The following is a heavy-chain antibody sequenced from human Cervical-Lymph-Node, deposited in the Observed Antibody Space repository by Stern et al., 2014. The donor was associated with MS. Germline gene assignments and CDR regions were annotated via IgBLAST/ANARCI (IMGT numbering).Heavy chain of an antibody. J-gene: IGHJ6*02. CDR1: GYTFTSYA. Sequence: QLVQSGSELKKPGASVKVSCKASGYTFTSYALNWVRQAPGQGLEWMGLIHTNTGNPTYAQGFIGRSVLSLDTSVSTAYLQISSLKAEDTAVYYCARDRRGSGGLDVWGQGTTVTVSS. V-gene: IGHV7-4-1*02. CDR2: IHTNTGNP. CDR3: ARDRRGSGGLDV. D-gene: IGHD3-10*01.